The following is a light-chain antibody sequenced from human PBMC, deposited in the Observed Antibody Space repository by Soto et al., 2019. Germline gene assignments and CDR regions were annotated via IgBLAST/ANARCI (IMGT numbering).Light chain of an antibody. J-gene: IGKJ4*01. Sequence: EIVLTQSPGTLSLSPGERATLSCRASQSVSNSYLAWYQQKPGQAPRLLIYGASSRATGIPDRFSGSGSGTDFTLTISRLEPEDFALYYCQQYGSSPLSFGGGTKVEI. CDR1: QSVSNSY. V-gene: IGKV3-20*01. CDR3: QQYGSSPLS. CDR2: GAS.